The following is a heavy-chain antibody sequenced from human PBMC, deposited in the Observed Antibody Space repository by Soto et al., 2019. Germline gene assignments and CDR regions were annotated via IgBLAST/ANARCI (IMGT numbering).Heavy chain of an antibody. V-gene: IGHV3-23*01. CDR2: ISGSGGSI. J-gene: IGHJ4*02. Sequence: PGGSLRLSCAASGFTFSSYAMSWVRQAPGKGLEWVSAISGSGGSIYYADSVKGRFTISRDNSKNTLYLQMNSLRAEDTAVYYCAKGSYGDHAGEHFDYWGQGTLVTVSS. CDR3: AKGSYGDHAGEHFDY. D-gene: IGHD4-17*01. CDR1: GFTFSSYA.